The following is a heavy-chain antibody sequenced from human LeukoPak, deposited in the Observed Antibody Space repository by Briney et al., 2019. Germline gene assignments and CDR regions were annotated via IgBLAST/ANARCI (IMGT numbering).Heavy chain of an antibody. CDR1: GGSFSGYY. Sequence: PSETLSLTCAVYGGSFSGYYWSWIRQPPGKGLEWIGEINHSGSTNYNPSLKSRVTISVDTSKNQFSLKLSSVTAADTPVYYCARDHMVRGVTTNYYYYGMDVWGQGTTVTVSS. V-gene: IGHV4-34*01. J-gene: IGHJ6*02. D-gene: IGHD3-10*01. CDR2: INHSGST. CDR3: ARDHMVRGVTTNYYYYGMDV.